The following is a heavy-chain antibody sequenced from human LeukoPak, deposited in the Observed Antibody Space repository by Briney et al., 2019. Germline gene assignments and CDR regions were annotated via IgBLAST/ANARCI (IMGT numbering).Heavy chain of an antibody. D-gene: IGHD4-23*01. CDR2: IYPGDSDT. Sequence: GESLKISCKSSGYSFISYWIGWVRQMPGKGLEWMGIIYPGDSDTRYSPSFQGQVTISADKSISTAYLQWSSLKASDTAMYYCARKSGKDRDWFDPWGQGTLVTVSS. CDR1: GYSFISYW. V-gene: IGHV5-51*01. CDR3: ARKSGKDRDWFDP. J-gene: IGHJ5*02.